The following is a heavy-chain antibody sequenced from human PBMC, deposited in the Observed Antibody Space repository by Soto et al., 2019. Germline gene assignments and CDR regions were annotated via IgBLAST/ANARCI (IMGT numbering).Heavy chain of an antibody. CDR3: ARHAAYDAVWGKSDGSDY. V-gene: IGHV4-39*01. Sequence: QLQLQESGPGLVKPSETLSLACTVSGGSISSNSYYWDWIRQPPGKGLEWIGSMYYSGATYHNPSRQSRVTISVDTSKNQLSLHLSSVTAADTAVYYCARHAAYDAVWGKSDGSDYWGQGTLVTVSS. D-gene: IGHD3-16*01. CDR1: GGSISSNSYY. J-gene: IGHJ4*02. CDR2: MYYSGAT.